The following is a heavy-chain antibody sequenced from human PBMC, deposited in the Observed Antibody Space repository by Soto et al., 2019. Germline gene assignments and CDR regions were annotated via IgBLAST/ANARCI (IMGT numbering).Heavy chain of an antibody. J-gene: IGHJ5*02. Sequence: PSETLSLTCTVSGGSISSSSYYWGWIRQPPGKGLEWIGSIYYSGSTYYNPSLKSRVTISVDTSKNQLSLKLSSVTAADTAVYYCARQGIVVVVAANGNWFDPWGQGTLVTV. V-gene: IGHV4-39*01. CDR3: ARQGIVVVVAANGNWFDP. CDR2: IYYSGST. CDR1: GGSISSSSYY. D-gene: IGHD2-15*01.